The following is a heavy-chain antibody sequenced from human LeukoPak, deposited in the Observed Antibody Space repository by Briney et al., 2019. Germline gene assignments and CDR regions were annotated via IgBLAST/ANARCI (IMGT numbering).Heavy chain of an antibody. V-gene: IGHV3-21*04. Sequence: GGSLRLSCAASGFTFSGYSMNWVRQAPGKGLEWVSSISSTSSYIFYADSVKGRFTISRDNAKNSLYLQMNSLRAEDTAVYYCAKELRRQFYFDYWGQGTLVTVSS. CDR2: ISSTSSYI. CDR1: GFTFSGYS. J-gene: IGHJ4*02. CDR3: AKELRRQFYFDY. D-gene: IGHD5-12*01.